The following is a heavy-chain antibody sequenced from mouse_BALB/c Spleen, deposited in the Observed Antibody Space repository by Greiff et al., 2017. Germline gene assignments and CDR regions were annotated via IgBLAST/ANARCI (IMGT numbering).Heavy chain of an antibody. CDR2: ISSGGST. D-gene: IGHD1-1*01. Sequence: DVQLVESGGGLVKPGGSLKLSCAASGFTFSSYAMSWVRQTPEKRLEWVASISSGGSTYYPDSVKGRFTISRDNARNILYLQMSSLRSEDTAMYYCARDYGSSYEFAYWGQGTLVTVSA. CDR1: GFTFSSYA. J-gene: IGHJ3*01. V-gene: IGHV5-6-5*01. CDR3: ARDYGSSYEFAY.